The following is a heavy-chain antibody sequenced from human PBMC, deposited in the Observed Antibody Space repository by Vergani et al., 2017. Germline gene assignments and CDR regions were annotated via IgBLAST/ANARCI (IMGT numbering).Heavy chain of an antibody. CDR2: ISSSGSTI. D-gene: IGHD5-24*01. CDR1: GFTFSDYY. CDR3: ARVRRRWLPSDAFDI. Sequence: QVQLVQSGAEVKKPGASVKVSCKASGFTFSDYYMSWIRQAPGKGLEWVSYISSSGSTIYYADSVKGRFTISRDNAKNSLYLQMNSLRAEDTAVYYGARVRRRWLPSDAFDIWGQGTMVTVSS. J-gene: IGHJ3*02. V-gene: IGHV3-11*01.